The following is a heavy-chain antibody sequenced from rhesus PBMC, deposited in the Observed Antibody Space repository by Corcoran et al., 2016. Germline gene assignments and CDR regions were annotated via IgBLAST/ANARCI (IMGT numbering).Heavy chain of an antibody. Sequence: QVQLQESGPGLVKPSETLSLTCAVSGSSISSGYYWGWTRQPPGKGLEYIWYISGSSGSTYYNPSLKSRVTISKDTSKNQFSLKVSSVTAADTAVYYCARPGGGNHLDFWGQGVLVTVSS. CDR1: GSSISSGYY. D-gene: IGHD3-34*01. J-gene: IGHJ4*01. V-gene: IGHV4-99*01. CDR3: ARPGGGNHLDF. CDR2: ISGSSGST.